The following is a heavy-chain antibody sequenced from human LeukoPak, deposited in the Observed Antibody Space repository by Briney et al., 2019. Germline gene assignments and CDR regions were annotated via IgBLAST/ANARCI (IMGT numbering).Heavy chain of an antibody. CDR1: GYTFTSYY. CDR3: ARDFDCSSTSCYDQGDY. CDR2: INPSGGST. Sequence: ASVKVSCKASGYTFTSYYMHWVRQAPGQGLEWTGIINPSGGSTSYAQKFQGRVTMTRDTSTSTVYMELSSLRSEDTAVYYCARDFDCSSTSCYDQGDYWGQGTLVTVSS. V-gene: IGHV1-46*01. J-gene: IGHJ4*02. D-gene: IGHD2-2*01.